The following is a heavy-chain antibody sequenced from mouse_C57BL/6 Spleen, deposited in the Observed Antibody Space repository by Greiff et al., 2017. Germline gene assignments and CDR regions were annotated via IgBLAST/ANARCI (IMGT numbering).Heavy chain of an antibody. CDR2: ILPGSGST. Sequence: QVQLQQSGAELMKPGASVKLSCKATGYTFTGYWIEWVKQRHGHGLEWIGEILPGSGSTNYNEKFKGKATFTADTYSNTAYMQLSSLTTGDSSIYYCARKGYGNYEGFAYWGQGTLVTVSA. J-gene: IGHJ3*01. V-gene: IGHV1-9*01. CDR1: GYTFTGYW. CDR3: ARKGYGNYEGFAY. D-gene: IGHD2-10*02.